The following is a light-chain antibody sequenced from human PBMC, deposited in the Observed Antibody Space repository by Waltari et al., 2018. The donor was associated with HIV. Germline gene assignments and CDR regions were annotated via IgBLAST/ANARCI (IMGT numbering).Light chain of an antibody. CDR2: DDS. CDR1: NIGSKS. V-gene: IGLV3-21*02. CDR3: QVWDSSSDHPV. J-gene: IGLJ3*02. Sequence: SYVLTQPPSVSVAPGQTARITCGGTNIGSKSVPWYQQKPGQAPGLVVDDDSDRPSGIPERFSGSNSGNTATLTISRVEAGDEADYYCQVWDSSSDHPVFGGGTKLTVL.